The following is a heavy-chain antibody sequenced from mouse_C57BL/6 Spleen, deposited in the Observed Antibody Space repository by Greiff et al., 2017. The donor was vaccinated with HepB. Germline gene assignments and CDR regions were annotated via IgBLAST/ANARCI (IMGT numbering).Heavy chain of an antibody. V-gene: IGHV6-6*01. D-gene: IGHD1-1*01. CDR1: GFTFSDAW. Sequence: EVHLVESGGGLVQPGGSMKLSCAASGFTFSDAWMDWVRQSPEKGLEWVAEIRNKANNHATYYAESVKGRFTISRDDSKSSVYLQMNSLRAEDTGIYYCTRDGGSSYGFAYWGQGTLVTVSA. CDR2: IRNKANNHAT. CDR3: TRDGGSSYGFAY. J-gene: IGHJ3*01.